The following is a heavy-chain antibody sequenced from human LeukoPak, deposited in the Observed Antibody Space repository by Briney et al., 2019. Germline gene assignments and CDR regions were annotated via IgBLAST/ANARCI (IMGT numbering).Heavy chain of an antibody. Sequence: GGSLRLSCAASGFTFSDNWMTWVRQPPGKGLEWGANIREDGREEFYVDSVKGRFTISRDNAKNSLYLQMNSLRVEDTAVYYCARVVRDGNNFVFDYWGQGTLVTVSS. J-gene: IGHJ4*02. CDR1: GFTFSDNW. CDR3: ARVVRDGNNFVFDY. CDR2: IREDGREE. D-gene: IGHD5-24*01. V-gene: IGHV3-7*05.